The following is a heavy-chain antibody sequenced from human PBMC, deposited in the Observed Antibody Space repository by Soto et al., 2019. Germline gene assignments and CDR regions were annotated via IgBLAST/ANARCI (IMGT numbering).Heavy chain of an antibody. Sequence: PSETLSLTCSFSGDSVTSHYLTWIRQSPEKGLEWIGYMHYTGFSHYNPSLKSRLTISVDTSKNQFTLQLSSVTVADTAVYYCARETVLRFLEWLPRTRYGMDVWGQGTTVTVSS. CDR3: ARETVLRFLEWLPRTRYGMDV. J-gene: IGHJ6*02. V-gene: IGHV4-59*02. D-gene: IGHD3-3*01. CDR1: GDSVTSHY. CDR2: MHYTGFS.